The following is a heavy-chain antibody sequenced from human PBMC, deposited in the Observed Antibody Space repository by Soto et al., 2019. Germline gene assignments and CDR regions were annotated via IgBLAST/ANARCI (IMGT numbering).Heavy chain of an antibody. CDR2: INHTGST. CDR1: GGSFSGYS. CDR3: ARVVYYYGSGSYYKAFDY. D-gene: IGHD3-10*01. V-gene: IGHV4-34*09. J-gene: IGHJ4*02. Sequence: SETLSLTCAVYGGSFSGYSWTWIRQPPGTGLEWIGEINHTGSTNYNPSLKSRVTISVDTSKNQFSLNLSSVTAADTAVYYCARVVYYYGSGSYYKAFDYWGQGTPVTVSS.